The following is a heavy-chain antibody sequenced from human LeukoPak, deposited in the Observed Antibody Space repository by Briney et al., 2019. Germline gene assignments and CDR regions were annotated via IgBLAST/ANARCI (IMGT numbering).Heavy chain of an antibody. D-gene: IGHD6-13*01. CDR1: GFTFSNYG. V-gene: IGHV3-30*02. Sequence: PGGSLRLSCGASGFTFSNYGVLWVRQAPGKGLEWVAFIRYDGNNKLYADSMKGRFTISRDNSKNTLYLHINSLRAEDTAVYYCARVTSGITGGTYYYYYMDVWGKGTTVTVSS. CDR2: IRYDGNNK. J-gene: IGHJ6*03. CDR3: ARVTSGITGGTYYYYYMDV.